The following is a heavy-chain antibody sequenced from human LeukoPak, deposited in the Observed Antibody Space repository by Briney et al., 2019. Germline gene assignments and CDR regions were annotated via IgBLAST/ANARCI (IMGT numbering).Heavy chain of an antibody. CDR2: IYSGGST. CDR3: ARDEQQLSFDY. CDR1: GFTVSSNY. V-gene: IGHV3-66*01. D-gene: IGHD6-13*01. Sequence: PGGSLRLSCAASGFTVSSNYKSWVRQAPGKGLEWVSVIYSGGSTYYADSVKGRFTISRNNSKNTLYLQMNSLRAEDTAVYYCARDEQQLSFDYWGQGTLVTVSS. J-gene: IGHJ4*02.